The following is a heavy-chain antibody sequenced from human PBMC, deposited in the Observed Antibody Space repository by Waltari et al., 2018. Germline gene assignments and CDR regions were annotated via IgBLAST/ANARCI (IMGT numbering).Heavy chain of an antibody. D-gene: IGHD3-22*01. Sequence: EVQLVESGGGLVQPGGSLRLSCAASGFTFSSYSMNWVRPAPGKGTEWVSYISSSSSTIYNADSVKGRVTISRDNAKNSLYLQRNSLRAEDTAVYYCARAGGYYYGSSGLYWGQGTLVTVSS. CDR3: ARAGGYYYGSSGLY. CDR2: ISSSSSTI. CDR1: GFTFSSYS. J-gene: IGHJ4*02. V-gene: IGHV3-48*04.